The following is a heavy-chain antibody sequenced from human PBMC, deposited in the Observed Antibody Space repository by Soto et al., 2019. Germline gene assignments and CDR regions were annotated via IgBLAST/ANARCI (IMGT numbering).Heavy chain of an antibody. CDR3: ARDRHYYGSGSYPESIYGMDV. V-gene: IGHV4-31*03. Sequence: SETLSLTCTVSGGSISSGGYYWSWIRQHPGKGLEWIGYIYYSGSTYYNPSLKSRVTISVDTSKNQFSLRLSSVTAADTAVYYCARDRHYYGSGSYPESIYGMDVWGQGTTVTVSS. D-gene: IGHD3-10*01. CDR1: GGSISSGGYY. J-gene: IGHJ6*02. CDR2: IYYSGST.